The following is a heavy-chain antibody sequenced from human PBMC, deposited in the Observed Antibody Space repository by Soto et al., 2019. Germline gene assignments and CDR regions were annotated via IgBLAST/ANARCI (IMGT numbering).Heavy chain of an antibody. CDR1: GGSISSSSYY. V-gene: IGHV4-61*05. CDR2: IYYTGNT. Sequence: SETLSLTCTVSGGSISSSSYYWGWIRQPPGKGLEWIGYIYYTGNTNYNPSLKSRVTISVDTSKNQFSLKLSSVTAADTAVYYCARTFSTWATFAYWGQGTLVTVSS. J-gene: IGHJ4*02. D-gene: IGHD6-13*01. CDR3: ARTFSTWATFAY.